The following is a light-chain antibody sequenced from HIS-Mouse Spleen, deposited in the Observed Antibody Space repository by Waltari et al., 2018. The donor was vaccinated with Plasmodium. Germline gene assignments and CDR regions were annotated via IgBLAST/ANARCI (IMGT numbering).Light chain of an antibody. CDR2: KAS. CDR1: QSISSR. CDR3: QQYNSYSWT. V-gene: IGKV1-5*03. Sequence: DIQMTHSPSTLSASVGDRVTITCRDSQSISSRLAWYQQKPGKAPKLLIYKASSLESGVPSRFSGSGSGTEFTLTISSLQPDDFATYYCQQYNSYSWTFGQGTKVEIK. J-gene: IGKJ1*01.